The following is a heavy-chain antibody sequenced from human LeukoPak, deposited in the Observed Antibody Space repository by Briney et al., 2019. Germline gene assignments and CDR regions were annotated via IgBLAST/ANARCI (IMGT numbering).Heavy chain of an antibody. Sequence: GGSLRLSCAASGLTFSSYAMHWVRQAPGKGLEYVSAISNNGGSTYYANSVKGRFNISRDNSKNTLYLQMGSLRPEDMAVYYCVRVSGSYGYWGQGTLVTVSS. J-gene: IGHJ4*02. D-gene: IGHD1-26*01. V-gene: IGHV3-64*01. CDR1: GLTFSSYA. CDR3: VRVSGSYGY. CDR2: ISNNGGST.